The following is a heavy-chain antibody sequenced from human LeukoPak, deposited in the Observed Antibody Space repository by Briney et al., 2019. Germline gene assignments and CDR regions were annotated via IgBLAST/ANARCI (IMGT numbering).Heavy chain of an antibody. D-gene: IGHD3-3*01. CDR2: ISYDGSNK. J-gene: IGHJ4*02. Sequence: GGSLRLSCAASGFTFSSYGMHWVRQAPGKGLEWVAVISYDGSNKYYADSVKGRFTISRDNSKNTLYLQMNSLRAEDTAVYYCAKVIYDFWSGSLFDYWGQGTLVTVSS. CDR3: AKVIYDFWSGSLFDY. CDR1: GFTFSSYG. V-gene: IGHV3-30*18.